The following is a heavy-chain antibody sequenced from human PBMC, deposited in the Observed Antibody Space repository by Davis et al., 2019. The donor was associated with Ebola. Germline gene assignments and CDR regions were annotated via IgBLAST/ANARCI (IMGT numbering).Heavy chain of an antibody. CDR3: ARGAARHPYYYYGMDV. Sequence: GASLKISCAASGFTFSSYSMNWVRQAPGKGLEWVSYISSSSSTIYYADSVKGRFTISRDNAKNSLYLQMNSLRAEDTAVYYCARGAARHPYYYYGMDVWGQGTTVTVSS. D-gene: IGHD6-6*01. J-gene: IGHJ6*02. CDR2: ISSSSSTI. CDR1: GFTFSSYS. V-gene: IGHV3-48*04.